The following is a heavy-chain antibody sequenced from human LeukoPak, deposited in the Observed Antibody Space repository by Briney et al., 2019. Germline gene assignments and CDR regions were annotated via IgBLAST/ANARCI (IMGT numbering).Heavy chain of an antibody. D-gene: IGHD3-3*01. CDR1: GFTVSSNY. J-gene: IGHJ6*02. CDR2: IYSGGST. Sequence: GGSLRLSCAASGFTVSSNYMSWVRQAPGKGLEWVSIIYSGGSTDYADSVKGRFTISRDTSKNTLYLQMNSLRSEDTAVYYCARFVHRFLEWWGVGMDVWGQGTTVTVSS. CDR3: ARFVHRFLEWWGVGMDV. V-gene: IGHV3-53*05.